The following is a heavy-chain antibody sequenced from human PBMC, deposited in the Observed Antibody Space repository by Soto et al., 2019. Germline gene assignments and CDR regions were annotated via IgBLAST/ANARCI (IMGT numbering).Heavy chain of an antibody. D-gene: IGHD3-16*01. J-gene: IGHJ6*02. V-gene: IGHV1-69*06. CDR1: GGTFSSYA. CDR2: IIPIFGTA. Sequence: SVKVSCKASGGTFSSYAISWVLQAPGQGLEWMGGIIPIFGTANYAQKFQGRVTITADKSTSTAYMELSSLRSEDTAVYYCARDRRAYGEGYYYYGMDVWGQGTTVTVSS. CDR3: ARDRRAYGEGYYYYGMDV.